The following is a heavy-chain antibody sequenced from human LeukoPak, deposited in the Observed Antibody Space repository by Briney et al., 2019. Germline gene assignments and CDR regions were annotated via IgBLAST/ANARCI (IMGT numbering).Heavy chain of an antibody. V-gene: IGHV3-23*01. D-gene: IGHD4-17*01. J-gene: IGHJ4*02. Sequence: GGSLRLSCAASGFTFSTYSMSWVRQAPGKGLEWVSGTYGNGGRTFYADSVKGRFTISRDNSKNTLFLHMDSLRVEDTALYYCAKDPDYGDDYWGQGTLVTVSS. CDR2: TYGNGGRT. CDR3: AKDPDYGDDY. CDR1: GFTFSTYS.